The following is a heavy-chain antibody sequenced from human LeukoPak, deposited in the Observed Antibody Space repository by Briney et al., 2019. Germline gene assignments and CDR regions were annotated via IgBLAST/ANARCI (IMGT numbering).Heavy chain of an antibody. J-gene: IGHJ5*02. V-gene: IGHV1-69*13. CDR2: IIPIFGTA. CDR1: GGTFSSYA. Sequence: ASVKVSCKASGGTFSSYAISWVRQAPGQGLEWMGGIIPIFGTANYAQKFQGRVTITADESMSTAYMELSSLRSEDTAVYYCARDHCSSTSCYEGVYWFDPWGQGTLVTVSS. D-gene: IGHD2-2*01. CDR3: ARDHCSSTSCYEGVYWFDP.